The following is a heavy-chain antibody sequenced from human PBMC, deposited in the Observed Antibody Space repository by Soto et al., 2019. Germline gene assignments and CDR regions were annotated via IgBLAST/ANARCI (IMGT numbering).Heavy chain of an antibody. V-gene: IGHV4-30-2*01. CDR3: ARVPSP. J-gene: IGHJ5*02. CDR2: IYHSGST. Sequence: QLQLQESGSGLVKPSQTLSLTCAVSGGSISSGGYSWSWIRQPPGKGLEWIGYIYHSGSTYYNPSLKSRVTIPVDTPKHHFSLKPSSVTAADTAVYSCARVPSPWGQGTLVTVSS. CDR1: GGSISSGGYS.